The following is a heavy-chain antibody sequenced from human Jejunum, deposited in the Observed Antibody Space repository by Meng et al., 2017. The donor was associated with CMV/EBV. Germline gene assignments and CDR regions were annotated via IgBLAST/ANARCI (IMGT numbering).Heavy chain of an antibody. CDR3: ARERGYCSDGTCYGYHWFDP. CDR2: IKPKSGDT. Sequence: APGQGLEWIGGIKPKSGDTEYAQKFQGGVTMTRDTTIGKFYMEVSGLRSDDAALYYCARERGYCSDGTCYGYHWFDPWGQGTLVTVSS. V-gene: IGHV1-2*02. D-gene: IGHD2-15*01. J-gene: IGHJ5*02.